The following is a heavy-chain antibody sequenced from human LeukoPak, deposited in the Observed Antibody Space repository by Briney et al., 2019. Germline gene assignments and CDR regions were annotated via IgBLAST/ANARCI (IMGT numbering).Heavy chain of an antibody. CDR2: IFPGDSDT. V-gene: IGHV5-51*01. D-gene: IGHD3-10*01. CDR1: GYTFTNYW. CDR3: ARPSGSYYQGFGY. J-gene: IGHJ4*02. Sequence: GESLKISCKGFGYTFTNYWIGWVRQMPGKGLEWMGIIFPGDSDTRYSPSFQGQVTISADKSISTAYLQWSSLKASDTAMYYCARPSGSYYQGFGYWGQGTLVTVSS.